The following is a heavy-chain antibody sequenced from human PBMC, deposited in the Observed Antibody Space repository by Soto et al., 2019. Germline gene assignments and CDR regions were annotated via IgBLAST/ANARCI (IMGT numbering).Heavy chain of an antibody. CDR1: GFSLSTSGVG. CDR2: IYWDDDK. D-gene: IGHD2-21*02. Sequence: QITLKESGPTLVKPTQTLTLTCTFSGFSLSTSGVGVGWIRQPPGKALEWLALIYWDDDKRYSPSLRSRLTISKDTSKTQVVLTMTTMDPVDTATYHCIQSRCGGDCLQSYASHYYYGMDVWGQGTTVTVSS. CDR3: IQSRCGGDCLQSYASHYYYGMDV. J-gene: IGHJ6*02. V-gene: IGHV2-5*02.